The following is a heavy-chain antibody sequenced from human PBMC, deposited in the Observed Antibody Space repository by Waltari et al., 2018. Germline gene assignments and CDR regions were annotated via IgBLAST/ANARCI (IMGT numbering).Heavy chain of an antibody. V-gene: IGHV3-23*01. CDR1: GFTFSSYA. D-gene: IGHD3-22*01. Sequence: EVRLLESGGGLVQPGGSLRLSCAASGFTFSSYAMTWVRQAPGKGLDWVSTISDSGGSTYYADSVKGRFTISRDNSKITLYLQMSSLRVEDTAIYYCGKLDYDGNGFPNYFDHWGQGPWSPSPQ. CDR3: GKLDYDGNGFPNYFDH. J-gene: IGHJ4*02. CDR2: ISDSGGST.